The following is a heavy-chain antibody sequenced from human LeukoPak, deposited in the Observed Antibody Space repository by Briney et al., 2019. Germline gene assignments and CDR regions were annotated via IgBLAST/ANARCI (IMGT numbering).Heavy chain of an antibody. D-gene: IGHD1-7*01. CDR2: ISSSSSYI. CDR3: ARARYNWNYGEDAFDI. Sequence: GGSLRLSCAASGFTFSSYSMNWVRQAPGKGLEWVSSISSSSSYIYYADSVKGRFTISRDNAKNSLYLQMNSLRAEDTAVYYCARARYNWNYGEDAFDIWGQGTMVTVSS. V-gene: IGHV3-21*01. CDR1: GFTFSSYS. J-gene: IGHJ3*02.